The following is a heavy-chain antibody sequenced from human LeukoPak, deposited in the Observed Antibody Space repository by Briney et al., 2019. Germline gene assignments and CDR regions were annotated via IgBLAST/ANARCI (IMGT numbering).Heavy chain of an antibody. Sequence: GGSLRLSCAASGFTFSNFAMSWVRQAPGKGLEWVSVISASGGSTYYADSVKGRFTISRDNPKNTLYLQMNSLRAEDTAVYYCAKERSSSSSFDYWGQGTLVTVSS. J-gene: IGHJ4*02. D-gene: IGHD6-6*01. V-gene: IGHV3-23*01. CDR2: ISASGGST. CDR1: GFTFSNFA. CDR3: AKERSSSSSFDY.